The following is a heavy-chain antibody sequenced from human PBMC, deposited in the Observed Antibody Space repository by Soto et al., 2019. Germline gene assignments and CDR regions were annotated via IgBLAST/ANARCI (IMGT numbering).Heavy chain of an antibody. V-gene: IGHV4-59*01. D-gene: IGHD3-9*01. CDR1: GGSISSYY. Sequence: ASETLSLTCSVSGGSISSYYWRWIRQPPGKGLEWIGYISYSGSTNYNPSLKSRVTISIDTSKNQFSLKLSSVTAADTAVYFCATGFALRYLDWFYYWGQGTLVTVSS. J-gene: IGHJ4*02. CDR2: ISYSGST. CDR3: ATGFALRYLDWFYY.